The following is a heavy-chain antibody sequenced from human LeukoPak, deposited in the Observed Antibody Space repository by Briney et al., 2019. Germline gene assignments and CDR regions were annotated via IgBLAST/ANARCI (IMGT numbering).Heavy chain of an antibody. CDR3: VRVGGASAILSAFDI. V-gene: IGHV4-59*01. D-gene: IGHD2-15*01. CDR2: IYNSETI. CDR1: GGSINSYY. Sequence: SETLSLTCTVSGGSINSYYWSWIRQPPGKGLEWIGYIYNSETINYNPSLTSRVTISLDKTKNQVSLKLTSVTAADTAVYYCVRVGGASAILSAFDIWGQGTMVTVSS. J-gene: IGHJ3*02.